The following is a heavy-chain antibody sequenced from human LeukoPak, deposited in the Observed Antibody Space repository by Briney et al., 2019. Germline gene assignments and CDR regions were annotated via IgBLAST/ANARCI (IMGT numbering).Heavy chain of an antibody. Sequence: GGSLRLSCAVSGFTFSSYGMSWVRRAPGKGLEWVSAICGSGGSTYYADSVKGRFTISRDNSKNTLYLQMNSLRAEDTAVYYCAKLGYCSGGSCYRSFSFWGQGTLVTVSS. J-gene: IGHJ4*02. D-gene: IGHD2-15*01. CDR1: GFTFSSYG. CDR3: AKLGYCSGGSCYRSFSF. CDR2: ICGSGGST. V-gene: IGHV3-23*01.